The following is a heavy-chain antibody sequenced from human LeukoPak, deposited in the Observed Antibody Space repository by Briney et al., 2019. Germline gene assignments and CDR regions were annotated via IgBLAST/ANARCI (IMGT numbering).Heavy chain of an antibody. V-gene: IGHV1-8*03. D-gene: IGHD2-21*01. CDR3: ARGIAVTLVDY. J-gene: IGHJ4*02. CDR1: GYTFTSYY. CDR2: MNPNSGNT. Sequence: ASVKVSCKASGYTFTSYYMHWVRQATGQGLEWMGWMNPNSGNTGYAQKFQGRVTITRNTSISTAYMELSSLRSEDTAVYYCARGIAVTLVDYWGQGTLVTVSS.